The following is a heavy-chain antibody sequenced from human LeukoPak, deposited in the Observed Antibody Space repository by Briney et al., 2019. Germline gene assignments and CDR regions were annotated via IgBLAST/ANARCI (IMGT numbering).Heavy chain of an antibody. J-gene: IGHJ4*02. D-gene: IGHD6-13*01. V-gene: IGHV3-48*04. CDR3: ARRAESSSWFGSGDY. Sequence: GGSLRLSCAASGFTFNTYSMNWVRQAPGKGLEWVSYISSSSSTIYYADSVKGRFTISRDNAKNSLYLQMDSLRAEDTAVYYCARRAESSSWFGSGDYWGQGTLVTVSS. CDR2: ISSSSSTI. CDR1: GFTFNTYS.